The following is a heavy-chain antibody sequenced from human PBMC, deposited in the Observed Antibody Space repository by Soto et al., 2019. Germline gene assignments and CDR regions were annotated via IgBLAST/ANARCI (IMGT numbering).Heavy chain of an antibody. Sequence: QQQLVKSGAEVKKPGSSVKVSCKASGGTLGNYAISWVRQAPGQGLEWMGKIIPIFKTANYAQKFQGRSTITADRSPPTDIAYMELSSLRSEDTALYYCARVSIPGIYCEDVWGQGTTVTVSS. CDR2: IIPIFKTA. V-gene: IGHV1-69*06. CDR3: ARVSIPGIYCEDV. D-gene: IGHD2-21*01. J-gene: IGHJ6*02. CDR1: GGTLGNYA.